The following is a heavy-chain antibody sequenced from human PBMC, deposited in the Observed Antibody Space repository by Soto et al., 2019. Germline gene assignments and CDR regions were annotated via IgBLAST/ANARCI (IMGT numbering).Heavy chain of an antibody. CDR1: GGSISSYY. V-gene: IGHV4-59*01. CDR2: MYNTGST. J-gene: IGHJ6*02. Sequence: SETLSLTCTVSGGSISSYYWSWILQPPWKGLEWIGYMYNTGSTIYNPSLKSRVTISVDTSKNQFSLKLNSVTAADTAVYYCARDLWGYCGADCYPLDVWSQGTTVTVS. CDR3: ARDLWGYCGADCYPLDV. D-gene: IGHD2-21*02.